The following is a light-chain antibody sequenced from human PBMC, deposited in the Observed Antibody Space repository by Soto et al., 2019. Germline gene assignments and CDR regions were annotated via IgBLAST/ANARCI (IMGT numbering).Light chain of an antibody. V-gene: IGKV3-11*01. CDR2: DAS. CDR3: QQRTDSYT. CDR1: QSVSAS. J-gene: IGKJ2*01. Sequence: EIVLTQSPVTLSLSPGERATLSCRASQSVSASLAWYQQKPGQAPRLLFYDASIAATGIPARFSGSGSGTDFTLTINSLETEDFAVYYCQQRTDSYTFGQGTKLEIK.